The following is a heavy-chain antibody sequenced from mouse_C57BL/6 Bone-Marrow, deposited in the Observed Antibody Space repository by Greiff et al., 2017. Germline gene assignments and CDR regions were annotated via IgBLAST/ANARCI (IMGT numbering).Heavy chain of an antibody. CDR3: SSFDGSYFDF. CDR1: GFNIKDYY. Sequence: VQLKESGAELVRPGASVKLSCTASGFNIKDYYIHWVKQRPEQGLEWIGWIDPEIGDTEYTSKFKGKATITSDTSSNTAYLQLSSLTSEDTAVYYCSSFDGSYFDFWGRGTPLTVAS. D-gene: IGHD2-3*01. V-gene: IGHV14-4*01. J-gene: IGHJ2*01. CDR2: IDPEIGDT.